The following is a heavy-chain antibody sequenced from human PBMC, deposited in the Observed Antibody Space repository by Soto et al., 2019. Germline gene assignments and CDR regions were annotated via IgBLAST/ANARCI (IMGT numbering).Heavy chain of an antibody. V-gene: IGHV3-21*01. D-gene: IGHD6-6*01. CDR3: ARDGGGEEYSSSHDAFDI. CDR1: GFTFSSYS. CDR2: ISSSSSYI. Sequence: GGSLRLSCAASGFTFSSYSMNWVRQAPGKGLEWVSSISSSSSYIYYADSVKGRFTISRDNAKNSLYLQMNSLRAEDTAVYYCARDGGGEEYSSSHDAFDIWGQGTMVTVSS. J-gene: IGHJ3*02.